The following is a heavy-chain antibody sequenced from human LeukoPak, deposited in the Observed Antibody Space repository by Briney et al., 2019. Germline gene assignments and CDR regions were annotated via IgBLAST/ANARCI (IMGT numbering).Heavy chain of an antibody. CDR3: AQQRGYGSGSLDY. CDR2: IKQDGSEK. V-gene: IGHV3-7*01. D-gene: IGHD3-10*01. J-gene: IGHJ4*02. Sequence: GGSLRLSCAASGFTFSIFWMTWVRQAPGKGLEWVANIKQDGSEKYYVDSVKGRFTISRDNAKNSLYLQMNSLRAEDTAVYYWAQQRGYGSGSLDYWGQGTLVTVSS. CDR1: GFTFSIFW.